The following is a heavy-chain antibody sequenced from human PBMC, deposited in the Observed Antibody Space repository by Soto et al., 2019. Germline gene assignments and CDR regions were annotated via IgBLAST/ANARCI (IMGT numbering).Heavy chain of an antibody. CDR3: AKGITMVRGVDY. V-gene: IGHV3-23*01. D-gene: IGHD3-10*01. Sequence: EVQLLESGGGLVQPGGSLRLSCAASGFTFSSYAMSWVRQAPGKGLEWVSAISGSGVSTYYADSVKGRFTISRDNSKNTLYLQMNSLRAEDTAVYYCAKGITMVRGVDYWGQGTLVTVSS. CDR1: GFTFSSYA. CDR2: ISGSGVST. J-gene: IGHJ4*02.